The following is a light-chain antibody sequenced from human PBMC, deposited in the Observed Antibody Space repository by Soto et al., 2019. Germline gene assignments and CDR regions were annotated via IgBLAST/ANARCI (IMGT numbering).Light chain of an antibody. V-gene: IGLV2-14*03. Sequence: QSALTQPASVSGSPGQSITISCTGGTSDVGAYNYVSWYHQHPRKAPKVIIFDVTNRPSGVSNRFSGSKSGNTASLSISGIQADDEADYYCMSYKTSSTYVFGTGTKLTVL. CDR1: TSDVGAYNY. J-gene: IGLJ1*01. CDR2: DVT. CDR3: MSYKTSSTYV.